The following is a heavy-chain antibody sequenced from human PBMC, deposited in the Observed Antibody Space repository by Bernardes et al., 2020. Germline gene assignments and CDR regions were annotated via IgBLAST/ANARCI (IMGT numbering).Heavy chain of an antibody. CDR2: IYYSGST. CDR3: ARVRILEWLLLNHYYFDY. D-gene: IGHD3-3*01. J-gene: IGHJ4*02. Sequence: SETLSLTCTVSGGSISSGGYYWSWIRQHPGKGLEWIGYIYYSGSTYYNPSLKSRVTISVDTSKNQFSLKLSSVTAADTAVYYCARVRILEWLLLNHYYFDYWGQGTLVTVSS. V-gene: IGHV4-31*03. CDR1: GGSISSGGYY.